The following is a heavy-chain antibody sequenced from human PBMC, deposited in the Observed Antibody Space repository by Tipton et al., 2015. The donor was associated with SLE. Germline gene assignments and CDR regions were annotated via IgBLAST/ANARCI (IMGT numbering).Heavy chain of an antibody. Sequence: TLSLTCSVSGSPISRHYWTWTRQPPGKGLEWIGYIFFSGNTKYNPSLNSRITMSIDTSKDQFSLRLTSVTAADTAIYYCARSTNWNSAAYYFDLWGQGTLVTVSS. CDR2: IFFSGNT. D-gene: IGHD1-1*01. CDR3: ARSTNWNSAAYYFDL. V-gene: IGHV4-59*11. J-gene: IGHJ4*02. CDR1: GSPISRHY.